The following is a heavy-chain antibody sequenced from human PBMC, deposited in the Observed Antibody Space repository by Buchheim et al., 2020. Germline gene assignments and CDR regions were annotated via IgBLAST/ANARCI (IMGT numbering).Heavy chain of an antibody. J-gene: IGHJ4*02. CDR2: IYYSGNT. CDR1: GGPLNDYY. CDR3: ARASQGAASDYGPYYFDY. V-gene: IGHV4-59*01. Sequence: QVQLQESGPGLVKPPEPLSLTCTVSGGPLNDYYWSWIRQAPGKGLEWVGYIYYSGNTNYNPSLKSRVTISVYTSKKKLSLEMTSVTAADTAVYYCARASQGAASDYGPYYFDYWGQG. D-gene: IGHD4-17*01.